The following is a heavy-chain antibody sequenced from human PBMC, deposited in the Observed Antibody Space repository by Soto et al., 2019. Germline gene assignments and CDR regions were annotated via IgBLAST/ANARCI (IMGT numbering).Heavy chain of an antibody. V-gene: IGHV3-33*01. Sequence: HPGGSLRLSCAASGFTFSSYGMHWVRQAPGKGLEWVAVIWYDGSNKYYADSVKGRFTISRDNSKNTLYLQMNSLRAEDTAVYYCARERVTIFGVVNKYYFDYWGQGTLVTVSS. CDR3: ARERVTIFGVVNKYYFDY. D-gene: IGHD3-3*01. J-gene: IGHJ4*02. CDR2: IWYDGSNK. CDR1: GFTFSSYG.